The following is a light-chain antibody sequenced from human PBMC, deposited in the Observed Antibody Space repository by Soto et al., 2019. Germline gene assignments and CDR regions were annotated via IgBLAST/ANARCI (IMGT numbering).Light chain of an antibody. J-gene: IGLJ1*01. Sequence: QPVLTQSPSASASLGASVKLTYTLSSGHSNYAIAWHQQQPEKGPRYLMKVNSDGSHSKGDGIPDRFSGSSSGAERYLTISSLQSEDEEASFCQTWGTGMLVFGTGNKLTVL. CDR2: VNSDGSH. V-gene: IGLV4-69*01. CDR3: QTWGTGMLV. CDR1: SGHSNYA.